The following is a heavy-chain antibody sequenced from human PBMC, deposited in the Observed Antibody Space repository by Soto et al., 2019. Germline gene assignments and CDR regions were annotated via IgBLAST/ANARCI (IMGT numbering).Heavy chain of an antibody. Sequence: EVQLVESGGGLVKPGGSLRLSCAASGFTFSSYSMNWVRQAPGKGLEWVASISSSSSYIYYADSVKGRFTISRDNAKNYLYLQMNSLRAEDTAVYYCAREGVQHGSGPYYYYGMDVWGQGTTVTVSS. CDR2: ISSSSSYI. CDR3: AREGVQHGSGPYYYYGMDV. V-gene: IGHV3-21*01. CDR1: GFTFSSYS. J-gene: IGHJ6*02. D-gene: IGHD3-10*01.